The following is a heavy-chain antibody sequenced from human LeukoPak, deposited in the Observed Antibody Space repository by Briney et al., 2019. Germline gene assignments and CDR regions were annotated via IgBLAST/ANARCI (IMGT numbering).Heavy chain of an antibody. V-gene: IGHV3-43D*03. J-gene: IGHJ4*02. CDR3: AKDIWAAAGNYAFDY. CDR2: ISWDGRST. D-gene: IGHD6-13*01. Sequence: GGSLRLSCAASGFTFDDYAMHWVRQAPGKGLEWVSLISWDGRSTYYADSVKGRFTISRDNSKNSLYLQMNSLRAEDTALYYCAKDIWAAAGNYAFDYWGQGTLVTVSS. CDR1: GFTFDDYA.